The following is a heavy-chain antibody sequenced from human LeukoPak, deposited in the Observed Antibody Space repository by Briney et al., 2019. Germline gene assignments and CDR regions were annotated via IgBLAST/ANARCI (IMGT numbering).Heavy chain of an antibody. D-gene: IGHD4-23*01. CDR2: IYSDGTT. Sequence: PGGSLRLSCAASGFTVSSNYMSWVRQAPGKGLEWVSVIYSDGTTYYADSVKGRFAISRDSSKNTLYLQMDSLRAEDTAVYYCARAVGPFDYWGQGTLVTVSS. CDR1: GFTVSSNY. J-gene: IGHJ4*02. V-gene: IGHV3-66*01. CDR3: ARAVGPFDY.